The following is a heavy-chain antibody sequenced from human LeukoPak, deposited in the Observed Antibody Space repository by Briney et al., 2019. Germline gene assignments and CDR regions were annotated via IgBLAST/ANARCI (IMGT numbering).Heavy chain of an antibody. Sequence: GGSLRLSCAASGFTFSSYDMHWVRQPPGKGLEWVAFIRYDGSNKHYADSVKGRFTISRDNSKNTLYLQKDSLRAEDTAVYLCANLGMGIDYWGQGTLVTVST. J-gene: IGHJ4*02. CDR3: ANLGMGIDY. CDR2: IRYDGSNK. V-gene: IGHV3-30*02. CDR1: GFTFSSYD. D-gene: IGHD7-27*01.